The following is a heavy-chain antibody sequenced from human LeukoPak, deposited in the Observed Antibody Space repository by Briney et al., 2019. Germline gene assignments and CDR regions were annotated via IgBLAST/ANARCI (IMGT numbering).Heavy chain of an antibody. CDR3: AGAYSAYDPFDY. CDR2: LNADGNSI. D-gene: IGHD5-12*01. CDR1: GFTFSNYW. Sequence: PGGSLRLSCAASGFTFSNYWMHWVRQAPGKGLVWVSRLNADGNSITYADSVRGRFTISRDNAKNTVHLQMNSLRVEDTAIYFCAGAYSAYDPFDYWRQGILVTVSS. V-gene: IGHV3-74*01. J-gene: IGHJ4*01.